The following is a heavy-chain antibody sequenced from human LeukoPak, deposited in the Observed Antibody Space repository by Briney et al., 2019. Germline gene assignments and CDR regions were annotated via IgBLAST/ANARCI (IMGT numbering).Heavy chain of an antibody. D-gene: IGHD2-15*01. Sequence: SETLSLTCTVSGGSVSSGSYYWSWIRQPPGKGLEWIGYIYYSGSTNYNPSLKSRVTISVDTSKNQFSLKLSSVTAADTAMYYCARGHCSGGSCYPTYGMDVWGQGTTVTVSS. J-gene: IGHJ6*02. CDR3: ARGHCSGGSCYPTYGMDV. CDR2: IYYSGST. CDR1: GGSVSSGSYY. V-gene: IGHV4-61*01.